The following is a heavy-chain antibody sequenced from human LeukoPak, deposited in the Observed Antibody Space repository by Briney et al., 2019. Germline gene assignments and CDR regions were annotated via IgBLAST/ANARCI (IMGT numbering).Heavy chain of an antibody. D-gene: IGHD3-10*01. CDR2: IHNSGST. V-gene: IGHV4-4*02. CDR3: AREGRGSGSYYKGWFDP. Sequence: SGTLSLTCAVSGGSISSGYWWTWVRQPPGKGLEWMGEIHNSGSTNYNPSLKSRVTISVDKSKNQFSLKVSSVTAADTAVYYCAREGRGSGSYYKGWFDPWGQGTLVTVSS. J-gene: IGHJ5*02. CDR1: GGSISSGYW.